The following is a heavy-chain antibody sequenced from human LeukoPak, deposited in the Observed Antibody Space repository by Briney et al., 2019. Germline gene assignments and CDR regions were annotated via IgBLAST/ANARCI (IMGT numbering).Heavy chain of an antibody. V-gene: IGHV3-30-3*01. CDR3: ARVATTDDY. J-gene: IGHJ4*02. CDR1: GFTFSSYA. Sequence: SGGSLGLSCAASGFTFSSYAMHWVRQAPGKGLEWVAVISYDGSNKYYADSVKGRFTISRDNSKNTLYLQMNSLRAEDTAVYYCARVATTDDYWGQGTLVTVSS. D-gene: IGHD4-11*01. CDR2: ISYDGSNK.